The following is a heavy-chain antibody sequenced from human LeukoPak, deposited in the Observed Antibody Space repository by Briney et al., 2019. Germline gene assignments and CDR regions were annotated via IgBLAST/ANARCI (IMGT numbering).Heavy chain of an antibody. V-gene: IGHV3-7*03. Sequence: PRGSLRLSCAASGFTFSSYWMSWVRQAPGKRLEWVANIKQDGSEQYYVDSVKGRFTISRDNAKNSVYLQMNSLRAEDTALYYCARGSGSSWYFYFDYWGQGTLVTVSS. J-gene: IGHJ4*02. CDR2: IKQDGSEQ. CDR3: ARGSGSSWYFYFDY. D-gene: IGHD6-13*01. CDR1: GFTFSSYW.